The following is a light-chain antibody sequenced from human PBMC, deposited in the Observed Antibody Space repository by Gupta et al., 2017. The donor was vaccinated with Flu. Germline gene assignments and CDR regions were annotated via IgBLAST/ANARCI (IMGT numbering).Light chain of an antibody. CDR2: GAS. V-gene: IGKV3-20*01. J-gene: IGKJ3*01. CDR1: QSVSSSY. CDR3: QQYCSSPRFT. Sequence: EIVLTQSPGTLSLSPGERATLSCRASQSVSSSYLAWYQQKPGQAPRLLIYGASSRATGIPDRFSGSGYGTDLTLTISRREPEDFAVYYCQQYCSSPRFTFGHGTKVDIK.